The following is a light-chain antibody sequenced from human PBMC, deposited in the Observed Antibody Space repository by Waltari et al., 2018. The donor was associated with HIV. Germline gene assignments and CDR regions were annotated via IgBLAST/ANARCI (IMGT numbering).Light chain of an antibody. J-gene: IGKJ3*01. CDR2: AAS. V-gene: IGKV1-27*01. CDR1: QGISNH. CDR3: QTYDSAPFT. Sequence: DIQMTQSPPSLSASVRDRVTITCRASQGISNHLAWYQQKPGKLPNLLIYAASTLQSGVPSRFSGSGSGTDFTLTISSLQPEDVATYYCQTYDSAPFTFGPGTKVDIK.